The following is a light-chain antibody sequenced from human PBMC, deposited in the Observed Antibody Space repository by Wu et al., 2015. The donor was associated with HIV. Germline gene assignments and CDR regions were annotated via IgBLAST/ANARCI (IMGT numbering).Light chain of an antibody. V-gene: IGKV1-5*03. J-gene: IGKJ2*01. CDR1: HYISSW. Sequence: HMTPVSSTLSASVGDRVTITCRASHYISSWLAWYQQKPGKAPHLLIHKASSLQSGVPSRFSGSGSGTEFTLTISSLEPDDIGTYYCQQYNSYFPTFGQGTKLEI. CDR2: KAS. CDR3: QQYNSYFPT.